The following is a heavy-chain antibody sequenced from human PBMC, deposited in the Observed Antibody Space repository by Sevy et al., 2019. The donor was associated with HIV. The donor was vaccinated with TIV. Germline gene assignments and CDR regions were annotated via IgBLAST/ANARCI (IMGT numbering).Heavy chain of an antibody. CDR2: IKSKISGGTK. J-gene: IGHJ6*02. D-gene: IGHD2-2*01. CDR3: TTEAVDCSTTTCSLAMDV. V-gene: IGHV3-15*01. Sequence: GGSLRLSCAASGFTFSNFWMSWVRQAPGKGLEWVGRIKSKISGGTKDYAAPGKVRFTISRNDSKNTLYLQMNSLKTEDTAVYYCTTEAVDCSTTTCSLAMDVWGQGTTVTVSS. CDR1: GFTFSNFW.